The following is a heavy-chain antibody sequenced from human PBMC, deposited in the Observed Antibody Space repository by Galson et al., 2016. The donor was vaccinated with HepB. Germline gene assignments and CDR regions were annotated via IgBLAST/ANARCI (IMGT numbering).Heavy chain of an antibody. V-gene: IGHV3-23*01. CDR2: MSANDTTT. CDR1: GFAFDTYA. J-gene: IGHJ5*01. Sequence: SLRLSCAASGFAFDTYAMSWVRQAPGKGLEWVSTMSANDTTTYYSDSVKGRFTISRDNSMNTLYLQMNSLRDDDTAVHYCAKDKKKASGWFGWDSWGQGTQVTVSS. D-gene: IGHD3-10*01. CDR3: AKDKKKASGWFGWDS.